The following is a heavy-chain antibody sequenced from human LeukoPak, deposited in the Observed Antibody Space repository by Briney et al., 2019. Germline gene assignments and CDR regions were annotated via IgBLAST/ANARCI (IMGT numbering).Heavy chain of an antibody. J-gene: IGHJ6*03. CDR1: GFTFSSSA. CDR2: VSGSGRGENT. D-gene: IGHD2-15*01. V-gene: IGHV3-23*01. Sequence: GGSLRLSCAASGFTFSSSAMSWVRQAPGKGLEWVSNVSGSGRGENTYYADSVEGRFTISRDNSKNTLILQMNSLRAEDTAVYYCARENCSGGSCHLLYYYYYYMDVWGKGTTVTVSS. CDR3: ARENCSGGSCHLLYYYYYYMDV.